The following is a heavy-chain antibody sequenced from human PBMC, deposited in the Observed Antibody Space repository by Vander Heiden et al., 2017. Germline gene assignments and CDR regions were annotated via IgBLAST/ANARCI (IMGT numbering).Heavy chain of an antibody. CDR3: VPQGGNGDYPGY. J-gene: IGHJ4*02. CDR1: GGSISSSSYY. Sequence: HLHLQESAPGLVKPSEPLSPTSTVSGGSISSSSYYWGWIRQPPGKGLEWVGSIYYRGSTYCNPSLKSRITISVDTSKNLLSLKLTSVIAADSGVYYCVPQGGNGDYPGYWGQGTLVTVSS. D-gene: IGHD4-17*01. V-gene: IGHV4-39*01. CDR2: IYYRGST.